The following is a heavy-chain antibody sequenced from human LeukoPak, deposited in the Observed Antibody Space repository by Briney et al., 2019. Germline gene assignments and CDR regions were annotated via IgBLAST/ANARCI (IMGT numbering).Heavy chain of an antibody. J-gene: IGHJ2*01. CDR1: GLTFSSYA. V-gene: IGHV3-23*01. D-gene: IGHD2-21*02. CDR2: MIGSGGST. CDR3: AKPDVVVTAIRTWYFDL. Sequence: GGSLRLSCAASGLTFSSYAMSWVRQARGRGLEWVSAMIGSGGSTYYADSVEGRFTISKDKSKNTLYLQMNSLRAEDTAVYCCAKPDVVVTAIRTWYFDLWGGGTLVTVSS.